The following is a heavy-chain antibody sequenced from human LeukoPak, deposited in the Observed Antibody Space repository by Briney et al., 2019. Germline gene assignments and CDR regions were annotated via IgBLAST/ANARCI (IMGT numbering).Heavy chain of an antibody. CDR2: ISGSGGAT. Sequence: PGGSLRLSCAASGFTFSSYPMNWVRQAPGKGLEWVSVISGSGGATFYGASVQGRFIISRDNSKDTLYLQMSSLRPDDTAVYYCAKYLQTTVGANDYWGLGTLVTVSS. J-gene: IGHJ4*02. CDR1: GFTFSSYP. V-gene: IGHV3-23*01. CDR3: AKYLQTTVGANDY. D-gene: IGHD1-26*01.